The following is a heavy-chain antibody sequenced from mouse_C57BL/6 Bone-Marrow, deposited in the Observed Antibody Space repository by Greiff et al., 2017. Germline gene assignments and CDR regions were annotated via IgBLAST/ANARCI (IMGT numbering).Heavy chain of an antibody. Sequence: HVQLQPPWAELVMPGASVKLSCKASGYTFTSYWMHCVKQRPGQGLECIGEIAPSVSYTNSNQKFKGNSTLTVDKSSSTAYMQISSLTSEDSAVYYCARDYYSNNYYAMDYWGQGTSVTGYS. J-gene: IGHJ4*01. CDR3: ARDYYSNNYYAMDY. V-gene: IGHV1-69*01. CDR1: GYTFTSYW. D-gene: IGHD2-5*01. CDR2: IAPSVSYT.